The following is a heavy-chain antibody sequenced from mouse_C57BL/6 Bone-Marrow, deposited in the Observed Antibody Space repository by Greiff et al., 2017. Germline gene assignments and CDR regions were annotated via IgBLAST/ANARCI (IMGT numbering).Heavy chain of an antibody. V-gene: IGHV2-2*01. Sequence: QVQLKQSGPGLVQPSQSLSITCTVSGFSLTSYGVHWVRQSPGKGLEWLGVRWSGGSTDYNAAFISRLSISKDNSKSQVFFKMNSLQADDTAIYYCARPMTLSYWGQGTLVTVSA. CDR3: ARPMTLSY. CDR1: GFSLTSYG. D-gene: IGHD2-3*01. CDR2: RWSGGST. J-gene: IGHJ3*01.